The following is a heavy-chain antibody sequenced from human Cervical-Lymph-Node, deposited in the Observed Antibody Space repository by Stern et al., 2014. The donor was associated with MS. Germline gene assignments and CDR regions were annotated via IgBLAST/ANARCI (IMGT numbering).Heavy chain of an antibody. J-gene: IGHJ4*02. CDR3: ARGRSSQSIWNGMGFDY. V-gene: IGHV3-74*02. D-gene: IGHD3-3*01. CDR1: GFTFSSYW. CDR2: INSEGNVI. Sequence: EVQLVESGGGIIAPGGSLRLSCAASGFTFSSYWMHWVRQAPGKGLVWVSRINSEGNVISYADSVRGRFTISRDNAKNTLYLQMNSLRVEDTAVYFCARGRSSQSIWNGMGFDYWGQGILVTVSS.